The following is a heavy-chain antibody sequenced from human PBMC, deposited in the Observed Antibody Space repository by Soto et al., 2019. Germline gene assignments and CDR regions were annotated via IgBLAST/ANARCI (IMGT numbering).Heavy chain of an antibody. D-gene: IGHD2-15*01. CDR3: VRYCSGGSCVSAY. CDR1: GFIFTNYG. J-gene: IGHJ4*02. V-gene: IGHV1-18*01. CDR2: ISAYNGNT. Sequence: ASVKVSCKVSGFIFTNYGISWVRQAPGQGLEWMGWISAYNGNTNYAQKFQGRVTMTTDTSTNTAYMEPRSLTSDDTAVFYCVRYCSGGSCVSAYWGQGTMVTVSS.